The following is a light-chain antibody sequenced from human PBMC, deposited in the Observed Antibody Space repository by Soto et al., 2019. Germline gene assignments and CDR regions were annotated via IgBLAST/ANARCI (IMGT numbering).Light chain of an antibody. V-gene: IGKV3-20*01. CDR2: GTS. Sequence: EIVLTQSPGTLSLSPGERATLSCRASQTVGSAYLAWYQHKPGQAPRLLIYGTSSRATGIPDRISGSGSGXDXXLTISXLEPEDFAVYYCQQYGSSRWTFGQGTKVEAK. CDR3: QQYGSSRWT. J-gene: IGKJ1*01. CDR1: QTVGSAY.